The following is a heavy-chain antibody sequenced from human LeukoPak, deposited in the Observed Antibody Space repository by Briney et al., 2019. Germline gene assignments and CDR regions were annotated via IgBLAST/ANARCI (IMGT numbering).Heavy chain of an antibody. D-gene: IGHD3-9*01. J-gene: IGHJ4*02. CDR3: AKEGGYYDILSNPYYFDY. CDR2: IWYDGTNK. V-gene: IGHV3-33*06. Sequence: GGSLRLSCAASGFTFSSYGMHWVRQAPGKGLEWLAVIWYDGTNKNYADSVKGRFSISRDNSKNTLYLQMNSLRAEDTAVYYCAKEGGYYDILSNPYYFDYWGQGTLVTVSS. CDR1: GFTFSSYG.